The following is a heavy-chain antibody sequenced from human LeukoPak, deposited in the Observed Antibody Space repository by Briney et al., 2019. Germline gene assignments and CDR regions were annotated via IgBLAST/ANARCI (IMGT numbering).Heavy chain of an antibody. D-gene: IGHD4-17*01. CDR1: GGSISSYY. CDR2: IYYSGST. J-gene: IGHJ5*02. V-gene: IGHV4-59*01. Sequence: SETLSLTCTVSGGSISSYYWSWIRRPPGKGLEWIGCIYYSGSTNYNPSLKSRVTISVDTSKNQFSLKLSSVTAADTAVYYCARDSDDYGDGNWFDPWGQGTLVTVSS. CDR3: ARDSDDYGDGNWFDP.